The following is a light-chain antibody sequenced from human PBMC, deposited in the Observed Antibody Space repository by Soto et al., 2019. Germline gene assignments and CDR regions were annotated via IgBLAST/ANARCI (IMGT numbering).Light chain of an antibody. Sequence: QSVLTQPASGSGSPGQSITITCTGTSSDIGAYNFVSWYQQHPGKAPKLMLYDVNIRPSGVSNRFSGSKSGNTASLTISGLQAEDEADYYCTSWTTSTTMICGGGTQLTVL. CDR3: TSWTTSTTMI. CDR2: DVN. J-gene: IGLJ2*01. CDR1: SSDIGAYNF. V-gene: IGLV2-14*03.